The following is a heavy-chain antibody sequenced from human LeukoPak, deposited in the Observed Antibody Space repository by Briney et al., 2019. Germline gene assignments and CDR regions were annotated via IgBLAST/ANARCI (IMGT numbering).Heavy chain of an antibody. CDR1: GGSISSYY. CDR2: IYYSGST. D-gene: IGHD3-10*01. J-gene: IGHJ4*02. Sequence: SETLSLTCTVSGGSISSYYWNWIRQPPGKGLEWIGYIYYSGSTNYNPSLRSRVTISVDTSKNQFSLKLNSVTAADTAVYYCARLVLLWFGEHDYWGQGTLVTVSS. CDR3: ARLVLLWFGEHDY. V-gene: IGHV4-59*01.